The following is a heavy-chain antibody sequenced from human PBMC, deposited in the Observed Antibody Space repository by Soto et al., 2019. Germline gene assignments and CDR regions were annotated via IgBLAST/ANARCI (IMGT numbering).Heavy chain of an antibody. Sequence: QFQLVQSGAEVKRPGSSVRVSCKASGGTFNNYNLNWVRQAPGQGLEWVGRIIPVLRIVNYAQKLQGRVTITADKSTSPAYLDLSALRSDDTAVYYCVRAEGSSSSDYWGQGTLVTVSS. CDR1: GGTFNNYN. CDR2: IIPVLRIV. CDR3: VRAEGSSSSDY. D-gene: IGHD6-6*01. J-gene: IGHJ4*02. V-gene: IGHV1-69*02.